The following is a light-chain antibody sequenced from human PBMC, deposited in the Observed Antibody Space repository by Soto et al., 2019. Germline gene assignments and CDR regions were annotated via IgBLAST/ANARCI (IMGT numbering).Light chain of an antibody. V-gene: IGKV1-5*03. CDR3: QQYNSYSYT. Sequence: DIQMTQSPSTLSASVADRVTITCRATQSISSWLAWYQQKPGKAPKLLIYKASSLESGVPSRFSVSGSGTEFTLTISSLQPDDFATYYYQQYNSYSYTFGHGTKLEIK. CDR1: QSISSW. J-gene: IGKJ2*01. CDR2: KAS.